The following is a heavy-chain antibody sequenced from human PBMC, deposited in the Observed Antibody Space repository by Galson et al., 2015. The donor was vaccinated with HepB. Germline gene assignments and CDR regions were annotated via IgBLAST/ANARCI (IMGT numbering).Heavy chain of an antibody. CDR2: IYSGGST. CDR1: GFTVSSNY. D-gene: IGHD3-10*01. J-gene: IGHJ3*02. Sequence: SLRLSCAASGFTVSSNYMSWVRQAPGKGLEWVSVIYSGGSTYYADSVKGRFTISRDNSKNTLYLQMNSLRAEDTAVYYCAREPRSGSYYKSGFDIWGQGTMVTVSS. V-gene: IGHV3-53*01. CDR3: AREPRSGSYYKSGFDI.